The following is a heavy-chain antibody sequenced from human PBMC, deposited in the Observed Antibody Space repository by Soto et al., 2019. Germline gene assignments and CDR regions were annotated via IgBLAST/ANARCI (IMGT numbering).Heavy chain of an antibody. J-gene: IGHJ2*01. CDR3: ARHHDPDIVVVTAIQLDWYFDL. D-gene: IGHD2-21*02. Sequence: QVQLQESGPGLVKPSETLSLTCTVSGGSISSYYWSWIRQPPGKGLEWIGYIYYSGSTNYNPSLKRRVPISVATTKNQFSLRLSSVTAADTAVYYCARHHDPDIVVVTAIQLDWYFDLWGRGTLVTVSS. CDR2: IYYSGST. V-gene: IGHV4-59*08. CDR1: GGSISSYY.